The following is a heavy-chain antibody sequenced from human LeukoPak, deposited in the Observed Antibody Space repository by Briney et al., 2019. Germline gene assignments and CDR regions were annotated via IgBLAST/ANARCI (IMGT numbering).Heavy chain of an antibody. Sequence: GGSLRLSCAASGFPLKSYWMHWVRQVPGRGLVWVSRIDTVATSPNYADSVKGRFTISRDNAKNTLYLEMNGLRAEDTAAYYCAAGYYDMSGYPFDFWGQGTLVTVSS. J-gene: IGHJ4*02. CDR3: AAGYYDMSGYPFDF. CDR2: IDTVATSP. CDR1: GFPLKSYW. D-gene: IGHD3-22*01. V-gene: IGHV3-74*01.